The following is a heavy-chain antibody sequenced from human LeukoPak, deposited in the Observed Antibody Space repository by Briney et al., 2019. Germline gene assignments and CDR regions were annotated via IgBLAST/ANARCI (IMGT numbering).Heavy chain of an antibody. CDR3: AKDSQRGSGSYYFDY. Sequence: GGSLRLSCAASGFTFSSYAMSWVRQAPGKGLEWVSAISGSGGSTYYPDSVKGRFTISRDNSKNTLYLQMNSLRAEDTAVYYCAKDSQRGSGSYYFDYWGQGTLVTVSS. J-gene: IGHJ4*02. V-gene: IGHV3-23*01. CDR2: ISGSGGST. CDR1: GFTFSSYA. D-gene: IGHD1-26*01.